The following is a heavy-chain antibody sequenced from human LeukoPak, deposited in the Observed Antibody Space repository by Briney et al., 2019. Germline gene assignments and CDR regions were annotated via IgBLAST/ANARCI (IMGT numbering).Heavy chain of an antibody. Sequence: GGSLRLSCAASGFTFSSYSMNWVRQAPGKGLEWVSYISSSSSTIYYADSVKGRFTISRDNAKNSLYLQMNSLSAEDTAVYYCATLAWYALADFASWGQGTLVTVSS. J-gene: IGHJ4*02. V-gene: IGHV3-48*01. D-gene: IGHD6-13*01. CDR2: ISSSSSTI. CDR1: GFTFSSYS. CDR3: ATLAWYALADFAS.